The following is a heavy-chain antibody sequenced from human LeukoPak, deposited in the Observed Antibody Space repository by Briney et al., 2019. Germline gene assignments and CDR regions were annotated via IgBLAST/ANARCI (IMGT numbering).Heavy chain of an antibody. J-gene: IGHJ4*02. CDR1: GYIFTVYG. CDR2: INTFSGST. D-gene: IGHD3-3*01. CDR3: ARWRYDFWSGYSDY. V-gene: IGHV1-18*01. Sequence: GASVKVSCKVSGYIFTVYGISWVRQAPGQGLEWMGWINTFSGSTYYAQMFQGRVTMTTDTSTSTAYMDLRSLRSDDTAVYYCARWRYDFWSGYSDYWGQGTLVTVSS.